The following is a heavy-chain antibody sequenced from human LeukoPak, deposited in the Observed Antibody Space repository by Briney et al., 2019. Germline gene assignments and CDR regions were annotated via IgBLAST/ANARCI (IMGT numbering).Heavy chain of an antibody. D-gene: IGHD6-13*01. CDR2: INHSGST. V-gene: IGHV4-34*01. J-gene: IGHJ3*02. Sequence: SETLSLTCAVYGGSFSGYYWSWIRQPPGKGLEWIGEINHSGSTNYNPSLKSRVTISVDTSKNQFSLKLSSVTAADTAVYYCARGSSWYGGSAFDIWGQGTVVTVSS. CDR1: GGSFSGYY. CDR3: ARGSSWYGGSAFDI.